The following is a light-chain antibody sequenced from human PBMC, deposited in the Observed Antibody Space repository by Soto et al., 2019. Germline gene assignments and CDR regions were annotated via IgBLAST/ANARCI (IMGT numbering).Light chain of an antibody. J-gene: IGKJ1*01. Sequence: EIVMTHSPATLAVSPWEGATLSCWASQSVSSNLAWYQQKPGQAPRLLMYGASIRAAGVPDRFSGSGSGTEFTLTISRLEPEDFTVYYCHHYETFGQGTKVDIK. CDR3: HHYET. V-gene: IGKV3D-15*01. CDR2: GAS. CDR1: QSVSSN.